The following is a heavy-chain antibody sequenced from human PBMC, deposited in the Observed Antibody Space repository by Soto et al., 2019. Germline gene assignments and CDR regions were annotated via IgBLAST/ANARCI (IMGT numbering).Heavy chain of an antibody. D-gene: IGHD6-19*01. Sequence: EVQILESGGTLVHPGGSLRLSCAASGFTFSSHAMSWVRQAPGKGLEWVSGITASGGGTYYADSVKGRFTISRDNSKNMLFLQMNSLRGEDTVQYYCAKDRKAVGSYFDNWGQGTLVIVSS. CDR1: GFTFSSHA. CDR3: AKDRKAVGSYFDN. J-gene: IGHJ4*02. V-gene: IGHV3-23*01. CDR2: ITASGGGT.